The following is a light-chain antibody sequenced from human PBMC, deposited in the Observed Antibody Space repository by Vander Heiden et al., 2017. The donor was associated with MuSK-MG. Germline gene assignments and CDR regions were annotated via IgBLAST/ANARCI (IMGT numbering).Light chain of an antibody. J-gene: IGLJ2*01. CDR1: KLGDKY. V-gene: IGLV3-1*01. CDR3: QAWDSSTGGGV. Sequence: SYELTQPPSVSVSPGQTASITCSGDKLGDKYACWYQQKPGQSPVLVIYQDSKRPSGIPERFSGSNSGNTATLTISGTQAMDEADYYCQAWDSSTGGGVLGGGTKLT. CDR2: QDS.